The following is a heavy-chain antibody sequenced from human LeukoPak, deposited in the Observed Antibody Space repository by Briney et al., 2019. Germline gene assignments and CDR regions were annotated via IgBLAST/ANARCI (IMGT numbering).Heavy chain of an antibody. J-gene: IGHJ4*02. V-gene: IGHV3-72*01. Sequence: QPAGSLRLSCVASGISISDNYMDWVRPAPGKGLKWGGSTRNETKSYTTEYAASVKGIFTISRDDSKNSLYLQMSSLKAEDTAVYYCARGGGGEPLDYWGQGTLVTVSS. CDR2: TRNETKSYTT. D-gene: IGHD3-16*01. CDR1: GISISDNY. CDR3: ARGGGGEPLDY.